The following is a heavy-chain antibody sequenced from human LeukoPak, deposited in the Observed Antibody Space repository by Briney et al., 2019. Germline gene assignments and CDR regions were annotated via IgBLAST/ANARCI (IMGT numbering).Heavy chain of an antibody. Sequence: ASVKVSCKASGYTFTAYYMHWVRQAPGQGLEWMGWINPNTGGTNYAQKFQGRVTMTRDTSITTAYMELSRPRSDDTAVYYCARGPYDRYTAMPYYFDYWGQGTLVTVSS. D-gene: IGHD2-2*01. J-gene: IGHJ4*02. V-gene: IGHV1-2*02. CDR3: ARGPYDRYTAMPYYFDY. CDR1: GYTFTAYY. CDR2: INPNTGGT.